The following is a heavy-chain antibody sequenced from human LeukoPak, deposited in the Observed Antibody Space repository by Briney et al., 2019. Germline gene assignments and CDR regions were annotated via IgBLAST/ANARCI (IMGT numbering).Heavy chain of an antibody. D-gene: IGHD6-19*01. V-gene: IGHV3-21*01. CDR2: ISGSSSYI. CDR1: GFTFSSYA. Sequence: PGGSLRLSCAASGFTFSSYAMSWVRQAPGKGLEWVSSISGSSSYIYYADSVKGRFTISRANAKNSLYLQMNSLRAEDTAVYYCARDQSSVAGTTYNWFDPWGQGTLVTVSS. CDR3: ARDQSSVAGTTYNWFDP. J-gene: IGHJ5*02.